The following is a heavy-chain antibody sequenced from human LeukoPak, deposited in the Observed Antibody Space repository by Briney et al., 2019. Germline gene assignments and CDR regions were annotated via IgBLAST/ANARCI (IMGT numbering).Heavy chain of an antibody. J-gene: IGHJ4*02. CDR3: AREGMATDDY. Sequence: SETLSLTCTVSGGSISSSSYYWGWIRQPPGKGLEWIGSIYYSGSTYYNPSLKSRVTISVDTSKNQFSLKLSSVTAADTVVYYCAREGMATDDYWGQGTLVTVSS. D-gene: IGHD5-24*01. CDR1: GGSISSSSYY. V-gene: IGHV4-39*07. CDR2: IYYSGST.